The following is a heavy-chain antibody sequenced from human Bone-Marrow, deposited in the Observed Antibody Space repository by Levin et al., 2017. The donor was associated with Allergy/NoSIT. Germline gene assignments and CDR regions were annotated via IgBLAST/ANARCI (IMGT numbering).Heavy chain of an antibody. J-gene: IGHJ5*01. Sequence: GESLKISCSASGFMFSDYAMYWVRQAPEKGLEYVSAVNGLGGSTYYADSALGRFTISRDNAKKSVFLQMDSLRVEDTAMYFCVRDALPTFGLVTGTRPSNWVDSWGQGSLVTVSS. D-gene: IGHD3/OR15-3a*01. V-gene: IGHV3-64*04. CDR3: VRDALPTFGLVTGTRPSNWVDS. CDR2: VNGLGGST. CDR1: GFMFSDYA.